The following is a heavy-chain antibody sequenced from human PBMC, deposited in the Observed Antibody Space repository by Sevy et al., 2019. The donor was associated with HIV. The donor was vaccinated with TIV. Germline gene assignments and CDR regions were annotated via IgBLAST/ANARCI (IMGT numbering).Heavy chain of an antibody. CDR3: AGESIAVAGIAYYFKY. CDR1: GFSLSGYG. CDR2: IWYDGSNK. D-gene: IGHD6-19*01. J-gene: IGHJ4*02. V-gene: IGHV3-33*01. Sequence: GGSLRLSCAASGFSLSGYGMHWVRQAPGKGLEWVAVIWYDGSNKEYADSVKGRFTISRDNSKNTLYLQMNSLRAEDTAVYYCAGESIAVAGIAYYFKYWGQGALVTVSS.